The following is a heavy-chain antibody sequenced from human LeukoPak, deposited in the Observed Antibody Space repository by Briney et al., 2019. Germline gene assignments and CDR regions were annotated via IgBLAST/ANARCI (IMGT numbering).Heavy chain of an antibody. CDR1: GGSISSYY. CDR2: IYYSGST. J-gene: IGHJ4*02. Sequence: SETLSLTCTVSGGSISSYYWSWIRQPPGKGLEWIGYIYYSGSTNYNPSLKSRVTISVDTSKNQFSLKLSSVTAADTAVYYCARGLGITMIVVVITPRGLDYWGQGTLVTVSS. CDR3: ARGLGITMIVVVITPRGLDY. V-gene: IGHV4-59*01. D-gene: IGHD3-22*01.